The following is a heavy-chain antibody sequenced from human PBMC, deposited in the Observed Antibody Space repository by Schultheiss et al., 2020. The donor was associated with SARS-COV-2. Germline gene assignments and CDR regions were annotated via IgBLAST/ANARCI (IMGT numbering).Heavy chain of an antibody. CDR2: IHDSGST. CDR3: ARGGTMFQL. D-gene: IGHD3-10*02. V-gene: IGHV4-59*08. Sequence: SETLSLTCTVSGVSVSTYCWNWIRQPPGKGLEWIGFIHDSGSTNYNPSLKSRVTISVDTSKNQFSLKLTSVTAADTAVYYCARGGTMFQLWGQGILVTVSS. J-gene: IGHJ4*02. CDR1: GVSVSTYC.